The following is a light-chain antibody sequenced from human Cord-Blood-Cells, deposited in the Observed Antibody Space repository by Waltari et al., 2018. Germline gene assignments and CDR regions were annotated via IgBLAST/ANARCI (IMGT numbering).Light chain of an antibody. Sequence: QSALTQPASVSGSPGQSITISCTGTSSDVGGYNYVSWYQQHPGKAPKLMIDDVSKRPSGVSNRFSGSKSGNTASLTISGLQAEDEADYYCSSYTSSSTPVFGGGTKLTVL. CDR1: SSDVGGYNY. J-gene: IGLJ2*01. V-gene: IGLV2-14*01. CDR2: DVS. CDR3: SSYTSSSTPV.